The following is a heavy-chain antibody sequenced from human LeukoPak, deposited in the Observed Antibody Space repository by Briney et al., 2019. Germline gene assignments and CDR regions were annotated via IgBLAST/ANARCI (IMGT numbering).Heavy chain of an antibody. CDR2: IDPSDSYT. CDR3: ARTYSSGWAFFDY. D-gene: IGHD6-19*01. J-gene: IGHJ4*02. CDR1: GYSFTRYW. V-gene: IGHV5-10-1*01. Sequence: GESLKISCKASGYSFTRYWISWVHQMPGKGLEWMGRIDPSDSYTNYSPSFQGHVTISADKSISTAYLQWRSLKASDTAIYYCARTYSSGWAFFDYWGQGNMVTVSS.